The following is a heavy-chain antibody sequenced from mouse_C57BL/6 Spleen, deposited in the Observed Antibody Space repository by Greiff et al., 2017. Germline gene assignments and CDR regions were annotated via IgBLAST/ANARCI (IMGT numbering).Heavy chain of an antibody. D-gene: IGHD2-2*01. CDR3: ARSDGYEGGYFDY. CDR2: IYPGSGST. Sequence: VQLQQSGAELVKPGASVKMSCKASGYTFTSYWITWVKQRPGQGLEWIGDIYPGSGSTNSNEKFKSKATLTVDTSSSTAYMQLSSLTSEDSAVYYCARSDGYEGGYFDYWGQGTTLTVSS. J-gene: IGHJ2*01. CDR1: GYTFTSYW. V-gene: IGHV1-55*01.